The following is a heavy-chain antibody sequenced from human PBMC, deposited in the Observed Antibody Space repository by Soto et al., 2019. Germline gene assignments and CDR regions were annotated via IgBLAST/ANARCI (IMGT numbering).Heavy chain of an antibody. CDR2: IRSSDSTI. V-gene: IGHV3-48*01. J-gene: IGHJ4*01. CDR3: ARDSAFSFDY. Sequence: EVQLVESGGGLVQPGGSLRLSCAASGFTFSTYSMNWVRQAPGKGLEWVSYIRSSDSTIYYADSVKGRFTISSDKAKNSLYLQRNSLRVEDTAVYYCARDSAFSFDYWGQGVLVTVSS. CDR1: GFTFSTYS.